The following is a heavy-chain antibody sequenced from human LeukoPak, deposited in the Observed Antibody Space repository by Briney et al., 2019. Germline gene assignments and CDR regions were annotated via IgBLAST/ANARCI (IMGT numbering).Heavy chain of an antibody. CDR1: GFTFSNYN. CDR3: AKDIPAAAGSFDY. V-gene: IGHV3-21*04. CDR2: ISSSSTYI. Sequence: PGGSLRLSCAASGFTFSNYNMNWVRQAPGKGLQWVSSISSSSTYIYYADSVKGRFTISRDNAKNSLYLQMNSLRAEDTALYYCAKDIPAAAGSFDYWGQGTLVTVSS. D-gene: IGHD6-13*01. J-gene: IGHJ4*02.